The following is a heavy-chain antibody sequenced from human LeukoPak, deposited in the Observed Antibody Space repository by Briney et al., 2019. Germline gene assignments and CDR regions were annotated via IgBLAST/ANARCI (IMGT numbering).Heavy chain of an antibody. CDR2: ISSSSSYI. CDR3: ARDSARLFDY. J-gene: IGHJ4*02. Sequence: PGGSLRLSCAASGFTFSSYSMHGVRHAPGKGLEWVSSISSSSSYIYYADSVKGRFTISRDNAKNSLYLQMNSLRAEDTAVYYCARDSARLFDYWGQGTLVTVSS. D-gene: IGHD3-10*01. V-gene: IGHV3-21*01. CDR1: GFTFSSYS.